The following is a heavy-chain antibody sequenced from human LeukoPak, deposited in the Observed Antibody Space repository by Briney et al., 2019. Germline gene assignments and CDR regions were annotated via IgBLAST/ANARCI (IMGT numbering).Heavy chain of an antibody. D-gene: IGHD2-21*02. Sequence: GASVKVSCKASGYTFTSYYMHWVRQAPGEGLEWMGIINPTGGSTSYAQKFQGRVTMTRDTSTSTVYMELSSLRSEDTAVYYCARDHYHKIHSVMVTTPDYWGQGTLVTVSS. V-gene: IGHV1-46*01. CDR1: GYTFTSYY. CDR3: ARDHYHKIHSVMVTTPDY. J-gene: IGHJ4*02. CDR2: INPTGGST.